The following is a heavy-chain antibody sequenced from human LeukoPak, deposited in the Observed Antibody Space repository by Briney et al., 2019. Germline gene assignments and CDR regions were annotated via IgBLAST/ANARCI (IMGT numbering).Heavy chain of an antibody. V-gene: IGHV4-34*01. J-gene: IGHJ4*02. Sequence: SETLSLTCAVYGGSFSGYYWSWIRQPPGKGLEWIGEINHSGSTNYNPSLKSRVTISVDTSKNQFSLKLSSVTAADTAVYYCARDNDRDYYDSSGYSNFDYWGQGTLVTVSS. CDR2: INHSGST. CDR3: ARDNDRDYYDSSGYSNFDY. D-gene: IGHD3-22*01. CDR1: GGSFSGYY.